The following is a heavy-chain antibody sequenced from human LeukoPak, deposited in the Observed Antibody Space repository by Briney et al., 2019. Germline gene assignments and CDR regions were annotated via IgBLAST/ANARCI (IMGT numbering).Heavy chain of an antibody. J-gene: IGHJ6*03. CDR3: ASLRVGSSFGYQFYMDV. CDR2: INHSGST. D-gene: IGHD6-13*01. Sequence: SETLSLTCAVYGGSFSGYYWSWIRQPPGKGLEWIGEINHSGSTNYNPSLKSRVTISVDTSKNQFSLKLSSVTAADTAVYYCASLRVGSSFGYQFYMDVWGKGTTVTVSS. CDR1: GGSFSGYY. V-gene: IGHV4-34*01.